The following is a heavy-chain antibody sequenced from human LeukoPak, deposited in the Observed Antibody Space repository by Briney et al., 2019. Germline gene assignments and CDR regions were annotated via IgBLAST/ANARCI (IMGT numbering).Heavy chain of an antibody. J-gene: IGHJ4*02. Sequence: GGSLRLSCAASGFTFDDYAMHWVRQAPGKGLEWVSGISWNSGSIGYADSVKGRFTISRDNAKNSLYLQMNSLRAEDTALYYCAKDLSSSWYKGVEYWGQGTLVTVSS. V-gene: IGHV3-9*01. CDR1: GFTFDDYA. CDR2: ISWNSGSI. CDR3: AKDLSSSWYKGVEY. D-gene: IGHD6-13*01.